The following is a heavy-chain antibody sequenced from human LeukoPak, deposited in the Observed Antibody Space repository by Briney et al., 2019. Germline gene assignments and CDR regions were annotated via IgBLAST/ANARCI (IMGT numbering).Heavy chain of an antibody. CDR3: AKFKLWGSGSYSYNWFDP. D-gene: IGHD3-10*01. J-gene: IGHJ5*02. V-gene: IGHV3-23*01. Sequence: GGSLRLSCAASGFTFSSYGMSWVRQAPGKGLEWVSAISGSGGSTYYADSVKGRFTISRDNSKNTLYLQMNSLRAEDTAVYYCAKFKLWGSGSYSYNWFDPWGQGTLVTVSS. CDR2: ISGSGGST. CDR1: GFTFSSYG.